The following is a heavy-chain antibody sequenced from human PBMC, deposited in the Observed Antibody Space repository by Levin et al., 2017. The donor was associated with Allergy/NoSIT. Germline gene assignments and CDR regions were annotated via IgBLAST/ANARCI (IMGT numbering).Heavy chain of an antibody. CDR2: IYYSGST. J-gene: IGHJ4*02. CDR3: VRSRNSYGFGGFDY. Sequence: SETLSLTCNVSGGSIGSGGHYWSWIRQHPGKGLEWIGYIYYSGSTYYNPSLKSRLTISVDTSKNQFSLKLTSVTAADTSVYYCVRSRNSYGFGGFDYWGQGTLVTVSS. CDR1: GGSIGSGGHY. D-gene: IGHD5-18*01. V-gene: IGHV4-31*03.